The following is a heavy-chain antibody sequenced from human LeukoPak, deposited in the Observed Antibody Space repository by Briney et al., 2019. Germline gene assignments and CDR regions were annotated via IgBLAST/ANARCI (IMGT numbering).Heavy chain of an antibody. J-gene: IGHJ4*02. V-gene: IGHV4-59*01. CDR3: ARGRGSSNSYYFDY. CDR1: GGSISSYY. Sequence: PSETLSLTCSVSGGSISSYYWSWIRQPPGKGLEWIGYIYYSGSTNYNPSLKSRVTISVDTSKNQFSLKLSSVTAADTAVYYCARGRGSSNSYYFDYWGQGTLVTVSS. D-gene: IGHD6-6*01. CDR2: IYYSGST.